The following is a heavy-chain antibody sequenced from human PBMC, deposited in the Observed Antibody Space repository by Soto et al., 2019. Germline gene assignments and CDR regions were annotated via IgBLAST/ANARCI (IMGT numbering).Heavy chain of an antibody. CDR2: IYPSGST. Sequence: XETLSITCTFSGGSFSTYYVNLVLQSAAKGLEWIGRIYPSGSTTYNPSLKSRLTMSVDTSKNQFSLRLTSMTAADTAVYYCATGRSEVVPGAMDTWGQGTLVTVSS. V-gene: IGHV4-4*07. CDR3: ATGRSEVVPGAMDT. CDR1: GGSFSTYY. J-gene: IGHJ5*02. D-gene: IGHD2-2*01.